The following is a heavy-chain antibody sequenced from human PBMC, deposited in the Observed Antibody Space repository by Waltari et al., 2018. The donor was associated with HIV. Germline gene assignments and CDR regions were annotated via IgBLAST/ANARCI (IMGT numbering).Heavy chain of an antibody. V-gene: IGHV3-48*04. D-gene: IGHD6-19*01. J-gene: IGHJ4*02. CDR1: GFTFSSYS. CDR3: ASSSGWHDDY. Sequence: EVQLVESGGGLVQPGGSLRLSCAASGFTFSSYSMNWVRQAPGKGLGWVSYISSSSSTIYYADSVKGRFTISRDNAKNSLYLQRNSLRAEDTAVYYCASSSGWHDDYWGQGTLVTVSS. CDR2: ISSSSSTI.